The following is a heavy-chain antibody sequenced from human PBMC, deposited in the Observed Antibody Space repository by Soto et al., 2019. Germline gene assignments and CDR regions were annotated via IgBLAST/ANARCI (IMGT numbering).Heavy chain of an antibody. J-gene: IGHJ3*02. Sequence: PGGSLRLSCAASGFTFSGSAMHWVRQASGKGLEWVGRIRSKANSYATAYAASVKGRFTISRDDSKNTAYLQMNSLKTEDTAVYYCTRRGTETGDIWGQGTMVTVSS. D-gene: IGHD6-25*01. CDR1: GFTFSGSA. V-gene: IGHV3-73*01. CDR3: TRRGTETGDI. CDR2: IRSKANSYAT.